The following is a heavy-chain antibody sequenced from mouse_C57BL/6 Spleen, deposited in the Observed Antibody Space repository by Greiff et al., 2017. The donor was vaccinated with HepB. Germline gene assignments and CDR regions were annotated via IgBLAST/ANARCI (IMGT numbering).Heavy chain of an antibody. D-gene: IGHD2-2*01. CDR3: ARHHPRSTMVTFYAMDY. J-gene: IGHJ4*01. Sequence: EVKLVDSGGDLVKPGGSLKLSCAASGFTFSSYGMSWVRQTPDKRLEWVATISSGGSYTYYPDSVKGRFTISRDNAKNTLYLQMSSLKSEDTAMYYCARHHPRSTMVTFYAMDYWGQGTSVTVSS. V-gene: IGHV5-6*01. CDR2: ISSGGSYT. CDR1: GFTFSSYG.